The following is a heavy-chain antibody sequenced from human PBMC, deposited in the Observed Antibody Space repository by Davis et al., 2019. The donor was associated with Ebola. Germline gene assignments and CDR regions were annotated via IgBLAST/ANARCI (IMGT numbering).Heavy chain of an antibody. D-gene: IGHD4-17*01. J-gene: IGHJ6*02. CDR2: ISSSGGST. CDR3: ARAGTTVTTGWMDV. V-gene: IGHV3-23*01. CDR1: GFTFTTYG. Sequence: GESLKISCAASGFTFTTYGMTWVRQAPGKGLQWVSGISSSGGSTNYADSVKGRFSISRDNSNNTLYLQMNSLRAEDTAVYYCARAGTTVTTGWMDVWGQGTTVTVSS.